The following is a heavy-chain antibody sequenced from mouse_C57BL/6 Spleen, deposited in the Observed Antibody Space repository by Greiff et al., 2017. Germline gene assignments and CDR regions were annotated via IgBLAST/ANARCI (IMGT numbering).Heavy chain of an antibody. CDR1: GFTFSDYY. CDR3: ARASGNFYFDV. Sequence: EVHPVESGGGLVQPGGSLKLSCAASGFTFSDYYMYWVRQTPEKRLEWVAYISTGGGSTYYPDTVKGRFTISRDNAKNTLYLQMSRLKSEDTAMYYCARASGNFYFDVWGTGTTVTVSS. J-gene: IGHJ1*03. D-gene: IGHD2-1*01. CDR2: ISTGGGST. V-gene: IGHV5-12*01.